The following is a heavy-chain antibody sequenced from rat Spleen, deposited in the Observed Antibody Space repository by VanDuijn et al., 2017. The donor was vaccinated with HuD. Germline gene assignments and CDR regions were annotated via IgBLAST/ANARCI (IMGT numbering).Heavy chain of an antibody. Sequence: QVQLKESGPGLVQPSQTLSLTCTVSGFSLTTHHVSWVRQPPGKSLVWMGAIWSGGNTDSNSALKSRLSISRDTSKSQVFLEMNSLQTEDTATYYCARDLDGYFDYWGQGVMVTVSS. CDR3: ARDLDGYFDY. CDR2: IWSGGNT. CDR1: GFSLTTHH. V-gene: IGHV2-15*01. J-gene: IGHJ2*01. D-gene: IGHD1-12*03.